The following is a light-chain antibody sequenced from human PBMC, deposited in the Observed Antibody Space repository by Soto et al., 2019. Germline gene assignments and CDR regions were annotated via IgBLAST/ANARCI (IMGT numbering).Light chain of an antibody. CDR3: QQGSRTRT. CDR2: GAS. V-gene: IGKV1-39*01. CDR1: QSIDRY. Sequence: DIQMTQSPSSLSASVGDRVTITCRASQSIDRYLNWYQQKPGTAPKLLLSGASSLRSGVPSRFSGSGSGTDFTLTINSLQPEDFATYYCQQGSRTRTFGGGTKVDIK. J-gene: IGKJ4*01.